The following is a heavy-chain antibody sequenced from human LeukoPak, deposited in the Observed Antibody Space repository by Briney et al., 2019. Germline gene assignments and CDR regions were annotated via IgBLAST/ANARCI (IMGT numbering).Heavy chain of an antibody. D-gene: IGHD3-10*01. Sequence: GGSLRLSCAASGFTFSSYWMHWVRQAPGKGLVWVSRINSDGSSTSYADSVKGRFTFSRDNAKNTLSLQMNSLRAEDTAVYYCAKDSYYYGSGSYFYYYYYMDVWGKGPTVTISS. CDR2: INSDGSST. V-gene: IGHV3-74*01. CDR3: AKDSYYYGSGSYFYYYYYMDV. CDR1: GFTFSSYW. J-gene: IGHJ6*03.